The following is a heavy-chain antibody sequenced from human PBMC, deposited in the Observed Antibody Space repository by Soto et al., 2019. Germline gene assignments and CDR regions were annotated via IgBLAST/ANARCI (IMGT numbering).Heavy chain of an antibody. CDR2: INPSGGST. CDR3: AREVDVEYSSWGGGVDY. V-gene: IGHV1-46*01. CDR1: GYTFTSYY. J-gene: IGHJ4*02. Sequence: QVQLVQSGAEVKKPGASVKVSCKASGYTFTSYYMHWVRQAPGQGLEWMGIINPSGGSTSYAQKFQGRVTMTRDTSTSTVYMELSSLRSEDRAVYYCAREVDVEYSSWGGGVDYWGQGTLVTVSS. D-gene: IGHD6-6*01.